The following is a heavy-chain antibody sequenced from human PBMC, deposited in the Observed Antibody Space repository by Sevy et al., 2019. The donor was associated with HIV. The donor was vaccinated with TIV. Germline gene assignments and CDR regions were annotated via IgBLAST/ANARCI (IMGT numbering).Heavy chain of an antibody. Sequence: GESLKISCTASGFTFTDYVMNWVRQAPGRGLEWVSSIRGSGGSTHYADSVKGRFTISRDNSKNTLYLQMNSLRAEDTAVYYCATDRISDWFFDSWGQGTLVTVSS. D-gene: IGHD3-9*01. J-gene: IGHJ4*02. CDR1: GFTFTDYV. V-gene: IGHV3-23*01. CDR3: ATDRISDWFFDS. CDR2: IRGSGGST.